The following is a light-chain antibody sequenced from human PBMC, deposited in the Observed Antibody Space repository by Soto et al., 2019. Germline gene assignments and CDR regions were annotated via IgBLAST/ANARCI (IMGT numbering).Light chain of an antibody. CDR2: EVS. J-gene: IGLJ1*01. CDR3: SSYTSSSPLV. CDR1: SSDVGGYNY. V-gene: IGLV2-14*01. Sequence: QSALTQPAFVSGSPGQSITISCTGTSSDVGGYNYVSWYQHHPGKAPKLMIYEVSNRPSGVSNRFSGSKSGNTASLTISGLQAEDKADYYWSSYTSSSPLVFATWTKLTAL.